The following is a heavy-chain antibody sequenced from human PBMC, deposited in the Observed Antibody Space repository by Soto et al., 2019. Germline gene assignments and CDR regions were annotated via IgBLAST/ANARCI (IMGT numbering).Heavy chain of an antibody. CDR1: GFTFGTHD. V-gene: IGHV3-23*01. D-gene: IGHD6-19*01. J-gene: IGHJ3*02. Sequence: EVQLLESGGGLVQPGGSLRLSCEASGFTFGTHDMSWVRQAPGKGLEWVSSISVSDPDTYYADSVKGRFTLSRDISKNTLFLQMDSLRAEDTALYYCTKGTWLDIWGQGTMVTVSS. CDR2: ISVSDPDT. CDR3: TKGTWLDI.